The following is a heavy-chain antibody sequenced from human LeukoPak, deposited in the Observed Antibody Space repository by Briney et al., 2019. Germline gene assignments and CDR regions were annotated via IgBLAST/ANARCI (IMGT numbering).Heavy chain of an antibody. Sequence: ASVKVSCKASGYTFTGYYMHWVRLAPGQGLEWMGWMNPNSGGTNYAQKFQGRVTMTRDTSISTAYMELSRLRSDDTVVYYCARAARYCSSTSCYNYFDYWGQGTLVTVSS. CDR2: MNPNSGGT. J-gene: IGHJ4*02. CDR1: GYTFTGYY. D-gene: IGHD2-2*02. V-gene: IGHV1-2*02. CDR3: ARAARYCSSTSCYNYFDY.